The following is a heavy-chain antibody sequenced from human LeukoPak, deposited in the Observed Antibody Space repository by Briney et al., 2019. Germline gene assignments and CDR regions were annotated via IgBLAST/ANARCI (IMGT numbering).Heavy chain of an antibody. CDR2: IIPIFGTA. J-gene: IGHJ6*03. CDR3: ARMVRGSYYYYMDV. CDR1: GYTFTSYA. V-gene: IGHV1-69*13. Sequence: GASVKVSCKASGYTFTSYAISWVRQAPGQGLEWMGGIIPIFGTANYAQKFQGRVTITADESTSTAYMELSSLRSEDTAVYYCARMVRGSYYYYMDVWGKGTTVTISS. D-gene: IGHD3-10*01.